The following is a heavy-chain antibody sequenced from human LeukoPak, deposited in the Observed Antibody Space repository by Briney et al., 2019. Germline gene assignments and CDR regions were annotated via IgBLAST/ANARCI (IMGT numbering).Heavy chain of an antibody. CDR3: ARGSAAVVPAAIGTDAPFDY. CDR2: ITTYNGNT. CDR1: GYTFTSYG. J-gene: IGHJ4*02. Sequence: GASVKVSCKASGYTFTSYGISWVRQAPGQGLEWMGWITTYNGNTNYAQNLQGRVTLTTDTSTSTAYMELRSLRSDDTAVYYCARGSAAVVPAAIGTDAPFDYWGQGTLVTVSS. V-gene: IGHV1-18*01. D-gene: IGHD2-2*01.